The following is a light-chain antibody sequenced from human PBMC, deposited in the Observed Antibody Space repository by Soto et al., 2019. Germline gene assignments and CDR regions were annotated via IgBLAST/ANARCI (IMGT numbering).Light chain of an antibody. CDR2: AAS. CDR1: QGIGSY. CDR3: QQLNNYPLT. J-gene: IGKJ4*01. V-gene: IGKV1-9*01. Sequence: DIQLTQSPSFLSASLGDRVTIPCRASQGIGSYLAWYQQKPGKAPRLLIYAASTLQSGVPSRFSGSGSDTEFTLTISSLQPEDFATYYCQQLNNYPLTFGGGTKVEIK.